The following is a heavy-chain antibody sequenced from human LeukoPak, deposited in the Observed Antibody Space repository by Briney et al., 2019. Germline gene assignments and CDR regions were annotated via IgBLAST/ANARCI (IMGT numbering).Heavy chain of an antibody. CDR3: ARDRDYSSGWYPHFFDY. J-gene: IGHJ4*02. CDR2: IYHSGST. Sequence: PSQTLSLTCTVSGGSISSYYWNWIRQPPGKGLEWIGEIYHSGSTNYNPSLKSRVTISVDKSKNQFSLKLSSVTAADTAVYYCARDRDYSSGWYPHFFDYWGQGTLVTVSS. V-gene: IGHV4-59*12. CDR1: GGSISSYY. D-gene: IGHD6-19*01.